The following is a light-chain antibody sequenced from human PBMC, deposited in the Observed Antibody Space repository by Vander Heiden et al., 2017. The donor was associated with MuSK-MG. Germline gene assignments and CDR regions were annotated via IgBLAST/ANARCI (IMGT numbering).Light chain of an antibody. Sequence: EIVLTQSPGTLSLCPGERATLSCRTSQSVSSSYLAWYQQKPGQAPRLLIYGASSRATGIPDRFSGSGSGTDFTLTISSLEPEDFAVYYCQQYGSSGITFGQGTQVEI. CDR2: GAS. J-gene: IGKJ5*01. CDR3: QQYGSSGIT. CDR1: QSVSSSY. V-gene: IGKV3-20*01.